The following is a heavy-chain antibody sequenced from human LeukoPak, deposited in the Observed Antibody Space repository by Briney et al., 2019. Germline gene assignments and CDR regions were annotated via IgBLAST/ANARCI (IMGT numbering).Heavy chain of an antibody. V-gene: IGHV1-8*01. J-gene: IGHJ5*02. CDR3: ARGLQSDIYYDSSEP. CDR2: MNPNSGNT. Sequence: ASVKVSCEASGYTFTSYDINWVRQATGQGLEWMGWMNPNSGNTGYAQKFQGRVTMTRNTSISTAYMELSSLRSEDTAVYYCARGLQSDIYYDSSEPWGQGTLVTVSS. D-gene: IGHD3-22*01. CDR1: GYTFTSYD.